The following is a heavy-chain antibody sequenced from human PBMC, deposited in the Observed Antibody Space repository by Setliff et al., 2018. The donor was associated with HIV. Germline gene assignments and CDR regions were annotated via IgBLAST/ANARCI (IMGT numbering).Heavy chain of an antibody. Sequence: SETLSLTCNVSGVSLRTHHWSWVRLPPGKRLEWIGYILYNGNTNYNPSFKNRVTVSLDEAKNQFSLNLKSVTSADMAVYYCATEGREKLALFDHWGLGILVTVSS. CDR1: GVSLRTHH. V-gene: IGHV4-59*11. CDR2: ILYNGNT. J-gene: IGHJ4*02. D-gene: IGHD6-6*01. CDR3: ATEGREKLALFDH.